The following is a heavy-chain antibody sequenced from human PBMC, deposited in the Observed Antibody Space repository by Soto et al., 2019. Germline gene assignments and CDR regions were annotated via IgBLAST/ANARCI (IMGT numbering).Heavy chain of an antibody. CDR2: ISYNGNSQ. CDR3: AKDWGSSGWFNWFDP. Sequence: QVQLVESGGGVVQPGTSLRVSCEASGFSVSSGGMHWVRQVPGKGLEWVAMISYNGNSQHYGDSVRGRFTISRDTSKNTLYLQMNSLRPEDTAIYYCAKDWGSSGWFNWFDPWGQGTLVTVSS. D-gene: IGHD6-19*01. J-gene: IGHJ5*02. CDR1: GFSVSSGG. V-gene: IGHV3-30*18.